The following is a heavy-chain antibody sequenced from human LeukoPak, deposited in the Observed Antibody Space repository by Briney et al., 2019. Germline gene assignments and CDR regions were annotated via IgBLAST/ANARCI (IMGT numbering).Heavy chain of an antibody. J-gene: IGHJ4*02. CDR3: VKDTSGWYGEFDY. Sequence: PGGSLRLSCTVSGFTVSSNSMSWVRQAPGKGLEWVSFIYSDNTHYSDSVKGRFTISRDNSKNSLYLQMNSLRAEDTALYYCVKDTSGWYGEFDYWGQGALVTVSS. CDR2: IYSDNT. V-gene: IGHV3-53*05. D-gene: IGHD6-19*01. CDR1: GFTVSSNS.